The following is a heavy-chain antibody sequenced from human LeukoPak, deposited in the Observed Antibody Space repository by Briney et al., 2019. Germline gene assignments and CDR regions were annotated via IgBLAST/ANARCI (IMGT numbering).Heavy chain of an antibody. Sequence: PSETLSLTCTVSGGSISSGGYSWSWIRQHPGKGLEWIGYIYYSGSTYYNPSLKSRVTISVDTSKNQFSLKLSSVTAADTAVYYCARDPLGLATSWGQGTLITVSS. V-gene: IGHV4-31*03. CDR1: GGSISSGGYS. D-gene: IGHD5-12*01. CDR3: ARDPLGLATS. CDR2: IYYSGST. J-gene: IGHJ4*02.